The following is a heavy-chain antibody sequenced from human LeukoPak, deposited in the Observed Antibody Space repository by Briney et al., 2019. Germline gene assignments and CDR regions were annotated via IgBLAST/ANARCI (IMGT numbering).Heavy chain of an antibody. CDR1: GFPFSSYA. CDR2: ISDSGDYT. J-gene: IGHJ4*02. Sequence: GGSLTLSCAGSGFPFSSYAMSWVRQAPGQGLEWVSVISDSGDYTSYADSVRGRLTISRDNSRNTLYLQMISLRPEDTAVYYCAKDTSIGKYCTNGVCSPFDYWGQGTLVTVSS. V-gene: IGHV3-23*01. CDR3: AKDTSIGKYCTNGVCSPFDY. D-gene: IGHD2-8*01.